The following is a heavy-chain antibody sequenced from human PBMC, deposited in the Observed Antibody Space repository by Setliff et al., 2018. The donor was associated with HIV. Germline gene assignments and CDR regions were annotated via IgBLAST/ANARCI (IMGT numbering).Heavy chain of an antibody. CDR3: ARGGQIAVLPAARWFDP. Sequence: ASVKVSCKASGYTFTTYAMHWVRQAPGQRLEWMGWINAGNGNTKYSQKFQDRVTITRDTSASTAYMELRSLRSEDTAAYYCARGGQIAVLPAARWFDPWGQGTLVTVSS. D-gene: IGHD2-2*01. CDR2: INAGNGNT. CDR1: GYTFTTYA. J-gene: IGHJ5*02. V-gene: IGHV1-3*01.